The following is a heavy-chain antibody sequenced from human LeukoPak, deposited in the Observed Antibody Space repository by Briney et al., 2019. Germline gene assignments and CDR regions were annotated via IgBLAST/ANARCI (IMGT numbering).Heavy chain of an antibody. CDR3: ARTSSGSYFDAFDI. CDR1: GGSISSGGYY. CDR2: IYHSGST. J-gene: IGHJ3*02. Sequence: PSQTLSLTCTVSGGSISSGGYYWSWIRQPPGKGLEWIGYIYHSGSTYYNPSLKSRVTISVDRSKNQFSLKLSSVTAADTAVYYCARTSSGSYFDAFDIWGQGTMVTVSS. V-gene: IGHV4-30-2*01. D-gene: IGHD1-26*01.